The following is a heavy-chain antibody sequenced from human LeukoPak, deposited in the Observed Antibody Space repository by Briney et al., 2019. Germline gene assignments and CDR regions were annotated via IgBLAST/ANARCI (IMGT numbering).Heavy chain of an antibody. CDR1: GFTFSSYA. CDR2: ISGSGGST. J-gene: IGHJ4*02. Sequence: GGSLRLSCAASGFTFSSYAMSWVRQAPGKGLEWVSAISGSGGSTYYADSVKGRFTISRDNSKNTLYLQMNSLRAEDTAVYYCAGAYGSGSYKISHEFDYWGQGTLVTVSS. V-gene: IGHV3-23*01. CDR3: AGAYGSGSYKISHEFDY. D-gene: IGHD3-10*01.